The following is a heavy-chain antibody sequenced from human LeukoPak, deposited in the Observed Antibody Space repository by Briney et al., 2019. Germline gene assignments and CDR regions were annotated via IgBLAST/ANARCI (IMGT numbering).Heavy chain of an antibody. CDR3: ARADYYDSSGFDY. CDR1: GGSISSGRYY. Sequence: SETLSHTCTVSGGSISSGRYYWSWIRQPAGKGLEWIGRIYTSGSTNYNPSLKSRVTISVDTSKNQFSLKLSSVTAADTAVYYCARADYYDSSGFDYWGQGTLVTVSS. J-gene: IGHJ4*02. CDR2: IYTSGST. D-gene: IGHD3-22*01. V-gene: IGHV4-61*02.